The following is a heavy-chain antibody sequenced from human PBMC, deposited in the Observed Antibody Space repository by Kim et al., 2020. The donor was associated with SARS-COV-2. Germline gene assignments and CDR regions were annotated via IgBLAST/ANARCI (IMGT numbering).Heavy chain of an antibody. D-gene: IGHD6-19*01. CDR1: GFTFDDYA. J-gene: IGHJ6*02. Sequence: GGSLRLSCAASGFTFDDYAMHWVRQAPGKGLEWVSGISWNSGSIGYADSVKGRFTISRDNAKNSLYLQMNSLRAEDTALYYCATLGMDSSGWRSDMDVWGQGTTVTVSS. CDR2: ISWNSGSI. CDR3: ATLGMDSSGWRSDMDV. V-gene: IGHV3-9*01.